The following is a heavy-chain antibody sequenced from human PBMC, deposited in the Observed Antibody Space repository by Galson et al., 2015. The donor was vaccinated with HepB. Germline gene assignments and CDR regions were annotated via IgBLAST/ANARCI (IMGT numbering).Heavy chain of an antibody. D-gene: IGHD3-3*01. CDR1: GFTFRSYV. Sequence: SLRLSCAASGFTFRSYVMSWVRQAPGKGLEWVSGISVSGGGTYYADSVKGRFTISRDNSKNTMYLQMNSLRAEDTAIYYCARGPIDFWSGSSLKDSFDIWGQGTKVTASS. V-gene: IGHV3-23*01. CDR2: ISVSGGGT. J-gene: IGHJ3*02. CDR3: ARGPIDFWSGSSLKDSFDI.